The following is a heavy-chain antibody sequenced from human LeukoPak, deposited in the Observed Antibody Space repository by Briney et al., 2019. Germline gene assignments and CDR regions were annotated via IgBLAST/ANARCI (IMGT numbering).Heavy chain of an antibody. CDR3: AMTTGGDFWSGYNFDY. CDR2: IIPIFGTA. CDR1: GGTFSSYA. Sequence: SVKVSCKASGGTFSSYAISWVRQAPGQGLEWMGGIIPIFGTANYAQKFQGRVTITTNESTSTAYMELSSLRSEDTAVYYCAMTTGGDFWSGYNFDYWGQGTLVTVSS. J-gene: IGHJ4*02. V-gene: IGHV1-69*05. D-gene: IGHD3-3*01.